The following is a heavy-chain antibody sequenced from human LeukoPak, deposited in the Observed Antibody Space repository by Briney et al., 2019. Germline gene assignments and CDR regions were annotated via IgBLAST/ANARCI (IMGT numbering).Heavy chain of an antibody. CDR1: GFTFSSYS. D-gene: IGHD1-20*01. CDR3: ARDAITPAVDAFDI. CDR2: ISSSSDYI. J-gene: IGHJ3*02. Sequence: GGSLRLSCAASGFTFSSYSMNWVRQAAGKGLEWVSSISSSSDYISYADSVKGRFTISRDNAKNSLYLQMNSLRGEDTAVYYCARDAITPAVDAFDIWGQGTVVTVSS. V-gene: IGHV3-21*01.